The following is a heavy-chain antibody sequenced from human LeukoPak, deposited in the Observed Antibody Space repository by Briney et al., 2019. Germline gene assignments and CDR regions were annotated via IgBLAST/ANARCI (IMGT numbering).Heavy chain of an antibody. Sequence: ASVKVSCKASGGTFSSYAISWVRQAPGQGLEWMGGIIPIFGTANYAQKFQGRVTITADESTSTAYMELSSLRSEDTAVYYCARGKGDTAMVTSYYYYYYMDVWGKGTTVTISS. CDR2: IIPIFGTA. V-gene: IGHV1-69*13. CDR3: ARGKGDTAMVTSYYYYYYMDV. D-gene: IGHD5-18*01. CDR1: GGTFSSYA. J-gene: IGHJ6*03.